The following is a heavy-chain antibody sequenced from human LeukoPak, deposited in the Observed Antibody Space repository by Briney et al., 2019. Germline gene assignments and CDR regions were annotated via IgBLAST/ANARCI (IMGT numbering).Heavy chain of an antibody. CDR2: IYYSGST. J-gene: IGHJ5*02. V-gene: IGHV4-4*02. CDR3: AREGSGHNNWFDP. CDR1: GGSISSSNW. D-gene: IGHD3-10*01. Sequence: SGTLSLTCAVSGGSISSSNWWSWVRQPPGKGLEWIGSIYYSGSTYYNPSLKSRVTISVDTSKNQFSLKLSSVTAADTAVYYCAREGSGHNNWFDPWGQGTLVTVSS.